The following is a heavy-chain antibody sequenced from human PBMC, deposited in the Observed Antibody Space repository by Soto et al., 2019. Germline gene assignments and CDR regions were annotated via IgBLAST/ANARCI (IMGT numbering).Heavy chain of an antibody. V-gene: IGHV5-51*01. Sequence: GESLKISCKASGYNFTNYWIVLVRPAPGKGLEGMGSIYPGDSDNRYSPSRQGQVTISPDQSISTAYSQGDTPKTSDSAIYYCARQRKASSGMAVWGQGTTVTVSS. CDR3: ARQRKASSGMAV. J-gene: IGHJ6*02. CDR2: IYPGDSDN. CDR1: GYNFTNYW.